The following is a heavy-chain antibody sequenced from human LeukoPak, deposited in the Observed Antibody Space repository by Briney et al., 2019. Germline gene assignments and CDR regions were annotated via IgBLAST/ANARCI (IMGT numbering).Heavy chain of an antibody. CDR2: ISGSGAAT. V-gene: IGHV3-23*01. J-gene: IGHJ4*02. D-gene: IGHD1/OR15-1a*01. CDR3: AKTGNNIEGSFDF. CDR1: GFTFSSYA. Sequence: GGSLRLSCATSGFTFSSYAMSWVRQAPGKGLEWVSAISGSGAATYYADSVKVRFTISRDNSKNTLYLQMNSLRAEDTAIYYCAKTGNNIEGSFDFWGQGTLVTVSS.